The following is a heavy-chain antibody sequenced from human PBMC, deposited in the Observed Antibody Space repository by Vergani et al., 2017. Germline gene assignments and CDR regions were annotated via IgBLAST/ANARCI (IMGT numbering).Heavy chain of an antibody. CDR1: GFTFSDYY. Sequence: QVQLVESGGGLVKPGGSLRLSCAASGFTFSDYYMSWIRQAPGKGLEWVSYISSSGSTIYYADSVKGRFTISRDNAKNSLYLQMNSLRAEDTAVYYCARDLDSSGYYEGDYYYGMDVWGQGTTVTVSS. V-gene: IGHV3-11*01. CDR3: ARDLDSSGYYEGDYYYGMDV. D-gene: IGHD3-22*01. J-gene: IGHJ6*02. CDR2: ISSSGSTI.